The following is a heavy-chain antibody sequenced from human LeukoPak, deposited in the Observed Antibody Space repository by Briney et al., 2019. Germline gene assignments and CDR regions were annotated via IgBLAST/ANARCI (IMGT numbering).Heavy chain of an antibody. Sequence: GRSLRLSCAASGFTFSSYGMHWVRQAPGKGLEWVAVISYDGSNKYYADSVKGRFTISRDNAKNSLYLQMNSLRAEDTAVYYCARVPRTQYGSGNYWGLNWFDPWGQGTLVTVSS. V-gene: IGHV3-30*03. CDR3: ARVPRTQYGSGNYWGLNWFDP. CDR2: ISYDGSNK. J-gene: IGHJ5*02. CDR1: GFTFSSYG. D-gene: IGHD3-10*01.